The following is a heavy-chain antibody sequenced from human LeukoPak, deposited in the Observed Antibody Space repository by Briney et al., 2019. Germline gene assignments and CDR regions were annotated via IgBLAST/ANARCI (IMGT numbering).Heavy chain of an antibody. CDR1: GGSISSYY. J-gene: IGHJ6*03. CDR3: ARERELLVFYMDV. V-gene: IGHV4-59*12. D-gene: IGHD1-26*01. Sequence: PSETLSLTCTVSGGSISSYYWSWIRQPPGKGLEWIGYIDYSGSTNYNPSLKSRVTISVDTSKNQFSLKLSSVTAADTAVYYCARERELLVFYMDVWGKGTTVTISS. CDR2: IDYSGST.